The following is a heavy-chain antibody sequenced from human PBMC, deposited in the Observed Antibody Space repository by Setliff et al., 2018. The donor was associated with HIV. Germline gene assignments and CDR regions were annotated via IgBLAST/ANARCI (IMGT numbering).Heavy chain of an antibody. V-gene: IGHV3-30*18. J-gene: IGHJ2*01. CDR3: AKSSFRFFGDLSDWYFDL. CDR1: GFRFSNQG. D-gene: IGHD3-10*01. CDR2: ISYDGSVK. Sequence: GGSLRLSCADSGFRFSNQGMHWVRQAPGKRLEWVAVISYDGSVKYYADSVRGRFTLSRDTSKNTLFLQMNNLRVEDTALYYCAKSSFRFFGDLSDWYFDLWGRGTLVTVSS.